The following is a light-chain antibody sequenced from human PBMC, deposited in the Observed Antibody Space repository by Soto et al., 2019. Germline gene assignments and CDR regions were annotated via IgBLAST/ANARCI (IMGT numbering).Light chain of an antibody. V-gene: IGKV3-15*01. CDR3: QQYNNWPPWT. CDR2: GAS. Sequence: EIVMTQSPATLSVSPGERATLSCRASQSVSSNLAWYQQKPGQAPRLLIYGASTRATGIPARFSGSGSETEVTLTISSLQSEDFAVYYCQQYNNWPPWTFGQGTKVEMK. CDR1: QSVSSN. J-gene: IGKJ1*01.